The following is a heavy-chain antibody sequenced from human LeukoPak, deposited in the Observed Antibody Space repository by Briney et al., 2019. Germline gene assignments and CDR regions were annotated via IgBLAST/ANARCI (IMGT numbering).Heavy chain of an antibody. CDR3: ARDYYGSGSYYPLDY. Sequence: ASVKVSCKXSGYTFTGNYMHWVRQAPGQGLEWMGWINPNSGGTNYAQKFQGRVTMTRDTSISTAYMELSRLRSDDTAVYYCARDYYGSGSYYPLDYWGQGTLVTVSS. CDR1: GYTFTGNY. D-gene: IGHD3-10*01. CDR2: INPNSGGT. J-gene: IGHJ4*02. V-gene: IGHV1-2*02.